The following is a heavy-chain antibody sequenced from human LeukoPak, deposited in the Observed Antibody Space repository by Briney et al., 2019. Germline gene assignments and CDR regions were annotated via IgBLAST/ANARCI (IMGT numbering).Heavy chain of an antibody. CDR1: GYTFTSCD. CDR2: MSPNSGDT. J-gene: IGHJ4*02. CDR3: ARGPPNWGYDY. V-gene: IGHV1-8*01. Sequence: GASVKVSCKASGYTFTSCDFNWVRQATGQGPELMGWMSPNSGDTGYAQKFQDRVTMTRNTSISTAYMELSSLRSDDTAVYYCARGPPNWGYDYWGPGTLVTVSS. D-gene: IGHD7-27*01.